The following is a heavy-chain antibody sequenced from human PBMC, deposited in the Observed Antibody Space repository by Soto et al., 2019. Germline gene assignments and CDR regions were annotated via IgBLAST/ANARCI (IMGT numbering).Heavy chain of an antibody. CDR1: GYSISSGYY. Sequence: SETLSLTCTVSGYSISSGYYWGWIRQPPGKGLEWIGSIYHSGSTYYNPSLKSRVTISVDTSKNQFSLKLSSGTAADTAVYYCAREGYYYDSSGYYFDYWGQGTLVTVSS. J-gene: IGHJ4*02. CDR2: IYHSGST. D-gene: IGHD3-22*01. V-gene: IGHV4-38-2*02. CDR3: AREGYYYDSSGYYFDY.